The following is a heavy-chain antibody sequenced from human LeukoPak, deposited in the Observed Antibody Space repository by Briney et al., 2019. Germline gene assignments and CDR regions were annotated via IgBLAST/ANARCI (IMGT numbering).Heavy chain of an antibody. CDR2: IRYDGSNK. Sequence: GGSLRLSCAASGFTFSSYGMHWVRQAPGKGLEWVAFIRYDGSNKYYADSVKGRFTISRENAKNSLYLQMNSLRAGDTAVYYCARVRKYSGYYSWYFDLWGRGTLVTVSS. J-gene: IGHJ2*01. CDR3: ARVRKYSGYYSWYFDL. V-gene: IGHV3-30*02. D-gene: IGHD5-12*01. CDR1: GFTFSSYG.